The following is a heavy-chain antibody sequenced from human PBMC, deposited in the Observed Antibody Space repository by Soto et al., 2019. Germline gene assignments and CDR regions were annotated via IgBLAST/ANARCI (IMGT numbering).Heavy chain of an antibody. CDR3: ASQASGWYPDY. D-gene: IGHD6-19*01. CDR1: GGSISSGGYY. J-gene: IGHJ4*02. CDR2: IFDSGTT. V-gene: IGHV4-31*03. Sequence: QVQLQESGPGLVKPSQTLSLTCTVSGGSISSGGYYWSWLRQHPGKGLEWIGYIFDSGTTYYNPSLKSRVTISVDTSKSQFSLRLTSVTATDTAVYYCASQASGWYPDYWGQGTLVTVSS.